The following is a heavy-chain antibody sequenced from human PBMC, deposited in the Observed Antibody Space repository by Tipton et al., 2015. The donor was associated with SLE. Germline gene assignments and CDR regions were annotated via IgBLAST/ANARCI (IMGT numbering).Heavy chain of an antibody. CDR2: IYSGGSST. D-gene: IGHD3-10*01. V-gene: IGHV3-23*03. Sequence: SLRLSCEASGFTFSSYAMSWVRQAPGKGLEWVSVIYSGGSSTHYADSVKGRFTISRDNSTNSLYLQMNSLRTEDTALYYCAKDLLGGSFDIWGQGTMV. J-gene: IGHJ3*02. CDR1: GFTFSSYA. CDR3: AKDLLGGSFDI.